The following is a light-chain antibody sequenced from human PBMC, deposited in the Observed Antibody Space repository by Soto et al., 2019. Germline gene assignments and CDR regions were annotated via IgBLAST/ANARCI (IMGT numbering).Light chain of an antibody. CDR2: GAS. CDR3: KQYGSSIHT. CDR1: QSVSSSY. J-gene: IGKJ4*01. V-gene: IGKV3-20*01. Sequence: EIVLTLSPGTLSLSPGERATLSCRASQSVSSSYLAWYQQKPGQAPRLLIYGASSRATGVPDRFSGSGSGKDFTLTISRLEPEDFAVYYCKQYGSSIHTSGGRTKVDIQ.